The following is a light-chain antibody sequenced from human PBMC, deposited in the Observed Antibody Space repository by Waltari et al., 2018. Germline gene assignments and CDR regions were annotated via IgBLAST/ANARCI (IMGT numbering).Light chain of an antibody. Sequence: QSALTQPPSASGSLGQSVTIPCTATRSDVGGYNYVSWYQQHPGKAPKLMIYDVTKRPSGVPDRFSGSKSGNTASLTVSGLQAEDEADYYCSSYAGSNKVFGTGTKVTVL. V-gene: IGLV2-8*01. J-gene: IGLJ1*01. CDR1: RSDVGGYNY. CDR2: DVT. CDR3: SSYAGSNKV.